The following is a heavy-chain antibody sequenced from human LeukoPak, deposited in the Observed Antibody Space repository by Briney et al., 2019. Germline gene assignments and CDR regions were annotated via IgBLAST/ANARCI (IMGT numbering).Heavy chain of an antibody. V-gene: IGHV1-69*06. J-gene: IGHJ4*02. D-gene: IGHD5-18*01. CDR3: ATSRGSSYVYFDY. CDR2: IIPIFGTT. CDR1: GGSFSSYA. Sequence: SVKVSCKASGGSFSSYAFSWVRQAPGQGLEWMGGIIPIFGTTNYAQKFQGRVTITADKSTSTAYMELSSLRSEDTAVYYCATSRGSSYVYFDYWGQGTLVTVSS.